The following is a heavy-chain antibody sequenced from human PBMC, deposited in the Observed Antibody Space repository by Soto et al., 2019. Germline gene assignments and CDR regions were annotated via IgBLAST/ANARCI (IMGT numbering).Heavy chain of an antibody. D-gene: IGHD3-3*01. CDR2: IYASGST. CDR3: ARGGMVIIPSATAIDY. CDR1: GGSISPYY. J-gene: IGHJ4*02. Sequence: SETLSLSCTVSGGSISPYYWSWIRQPAGKGLEWIGRIYASGSTNYNPSLKGRVTMSVATSKNQFSLKLSSMTAADTAVYYCARGGMVIIPSATAIDYSGQAPLRTVS. V-gene: IGHV4-4*07.